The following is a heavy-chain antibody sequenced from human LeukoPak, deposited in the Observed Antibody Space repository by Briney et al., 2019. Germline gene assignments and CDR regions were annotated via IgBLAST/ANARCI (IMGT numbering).Heavy chain of an antibody. J-gene: IGHJ5*02. CDR3: ARRWRYCSSTSCYNWFDP. Sequence: SETLSLTCAVYGGSFSGYYWSWIRQPPGKGLEWIGEINHSGSTNYNPSLKSRVTIPVDTSKNQFSLKLSSVTAADTAVYYCARRWRYCSSTSCYNWFDPWGQGTLVTVSS. CDR2: INHSGST. CDR1: GGSFSGYY. D-gene: IGHD2-2*01. V-gene: IGHV4-34*01.